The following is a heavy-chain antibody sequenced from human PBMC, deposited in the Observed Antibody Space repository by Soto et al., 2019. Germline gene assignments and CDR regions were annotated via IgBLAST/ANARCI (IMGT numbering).Heavy chain of an antibody. V-gene: IGHV3-23*01. D-gene: IGHD2-15*01. J-gene: IGHJ4*02. CDR2: ISGSGGST. CDR3: SKAHRSMVAANAIDY. CDR1: GFTFSSYA. Sequence: EVQLLESGGGLVQPGGSLRLSCAASGFTFSSYAMSWVRQAPGKGLEWVSAISGSGGSTYYADSVTGRFTISRDNSKNTLYLQMNSLRAEDTAVYYCSKAHRSMVAANAIDYWGKGTLVTVSS.